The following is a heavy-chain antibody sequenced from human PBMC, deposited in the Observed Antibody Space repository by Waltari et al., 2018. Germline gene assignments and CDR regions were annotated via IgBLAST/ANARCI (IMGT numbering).Heavy chain of an antibody. Sequence: QVQLQESGPGLVRPSQTLSLTCTFTGDSITTNNYFWVWIRQLPGKGRGWIGYIRYSGDSYYNPSLKSRATISRDTSQNQFSLRLSSVTAADTAVYYCAREVIVVATSDAFDIWGQGTMVTVST. CDR3: AREVIVVATSDAFDI. V-gene: IGHV4-31*03. D-gene: IGHD5-12*01. CDR2: IRYSGDS. J-gene: IGHJ3*02. CDR1: GDSITTNNYF.